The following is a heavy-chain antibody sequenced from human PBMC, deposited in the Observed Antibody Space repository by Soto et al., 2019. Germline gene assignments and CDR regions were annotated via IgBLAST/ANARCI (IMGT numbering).Heavy chain of an antibody. CDR1: GYTNTIYG. J-gene: IGHJ3*02. CDR3: ARDTRVVVVPAARTGRDAFDI. V-gene: IGHV1-18*01. Sequence: ASVNVSCKTSGYTNTIYGISWVRQAPGQGLEWMGWISAYNGNTNYAQKLQGRVTMTTDTSTSTAYMELRSLRSDDTAVYYCARDTRVVVVPAARTGRDAFDIWGQGTMVTVSS. D-gene: IGHD2-2*01. CDR2: ISAYNGNT.